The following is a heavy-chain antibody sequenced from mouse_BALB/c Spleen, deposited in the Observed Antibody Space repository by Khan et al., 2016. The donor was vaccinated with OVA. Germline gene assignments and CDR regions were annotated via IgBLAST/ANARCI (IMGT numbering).Heavy chain of an antibody. D-gene: IGHD1-1*02. CDR3: ASGGYWYFDV. CDR2: INTYTGEP. J-gene: IGHJ1*01. CDR1: GYSFTNYG. Sequence: QVQLQQSGPEVKKPGETVKISCKASGYSFTNYGMNWVRQAPGKGLKWIGWINTYTGEPTYADDFKGRFAFSLETSASTAYLQINNLKNEDTATYFCASGGYWYFDVWGAGTTVTVSS. V-gene: IGHV9-3-1*01.